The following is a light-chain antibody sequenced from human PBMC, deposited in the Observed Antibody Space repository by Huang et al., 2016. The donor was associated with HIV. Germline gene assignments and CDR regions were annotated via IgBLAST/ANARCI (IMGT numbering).Light chain of an antibody. Sequence: EIVLTQSPGTLSLSPGERVTLSCRASQSVSTDYLAWYQQRPGQAPRLLIYGASSRANGIPERFSGSGSGTEFTRTISGLEPEDFAVYYCQQYGGSLYTFGQGTKLEIK. CDR1: QSVSTDY. CDR3: QQYGGSLYT. J-gene: IGKJ2*01. CDR2: GAS. V-gene: IGKV3-20*01.